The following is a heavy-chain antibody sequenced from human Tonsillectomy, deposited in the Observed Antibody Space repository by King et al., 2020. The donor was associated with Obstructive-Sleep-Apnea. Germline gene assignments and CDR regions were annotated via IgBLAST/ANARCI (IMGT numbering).Heavy chain of an antibody. J-gene: IGHJ4*02. Sequence: VQLQESGPGLVKPSETLSLTCSVSGGSISSSFYCWGWVRQPPGKGLEWIGSIYYTGSTYYNPSLESRVTMPADSSKNQFSLRLSSLTAADTAVYYCVRDDRAIDGANPYFDYWGQGTLVTVSS. CDR2: IYYTGST. D-gene: IGHD4/OR15-4a*01. CDR1: GGSISSSFYC. CDR3: VRDDRAIDGANPYFDY. V-gene: IGHV4-39*07.